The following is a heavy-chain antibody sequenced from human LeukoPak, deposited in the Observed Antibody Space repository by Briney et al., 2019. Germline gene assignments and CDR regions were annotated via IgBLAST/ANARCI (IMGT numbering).Heavy chain of an antibody. D-gene: IGHD4-17*01. V-gene: IGHV3-30*02. CDR3: ARNRDYGDYGTFDY. Sequence: GGSLRLSCAASGFTFSSYGMHWVRQAPGKGLEWVSFIRYDGSNKYYADSVKGRFTISRDNAKNSLYLQMNSLRAEDTAVYYCARNRDYGDYGTFDYWGQGTLVTVSS. CDR2: IRYDGSNK. J-gene: IGHJ4*02. CDR1: GFTFSSYG.